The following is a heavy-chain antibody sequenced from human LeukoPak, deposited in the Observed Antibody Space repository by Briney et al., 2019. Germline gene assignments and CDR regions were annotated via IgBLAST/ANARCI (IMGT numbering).Heavy chain of an antibody. V-gene: IGHV3-11*01. CDR1: GFTFSDYY. J-gene: IGHJ6*02. CDR2: ISSSGSTI. Sequence: GSLRLSCAASGFTFSDYYMSWIRQAPGKGLEWVSYISSSGSTIYYTDSVKGRFTISRDNAKNSLYLQMNSLRAEDTAVYYCARGYSYGFDYYGMDVWGQGTTVTVSS. CDR3: ARGYSYGFDYYGMDV. D-gene: IGHD5-18*01.